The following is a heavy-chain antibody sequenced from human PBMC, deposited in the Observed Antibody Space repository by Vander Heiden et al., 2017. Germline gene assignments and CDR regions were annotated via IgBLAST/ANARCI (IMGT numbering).Heavy chain of an antibody. CDR2: ISYDGSNK. CDR1: GFTFSSYA. V-gene: IGHV3-30*04. CDR3: AREANLHDAFDI. Sequence: QVQLVESGGGVVQPGRSLRLSCAASGFTFSSYAMHWVRQAPGKGLEWVAVISYDGSNKYYADAVKGRFTISRDNSKKTLYLKMKSLRAEDTAVYYCAREANLHDAFDIWGQGTMVTVSS. J-gene: IGHJ3*02.